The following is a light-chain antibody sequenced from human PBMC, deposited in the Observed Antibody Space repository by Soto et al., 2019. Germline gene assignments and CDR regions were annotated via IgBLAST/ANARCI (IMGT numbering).Light chain of an antibody. CDR3: QQRSYWPLN. Sequence: EIVLTQSPATLSLSPGERATLSCRASQSVSSYLAWYQQKPGQAPRLLIYDASNSATGIPARFSGSGSGTDSTLTISSLEPEDFAVYYCQQRSYWPLNFSGGTMVEIK. J-gene: IGKJ4*01. V-gene: IGKV3-11*01. CDR2: DAS. CDR1: QSVSSY.